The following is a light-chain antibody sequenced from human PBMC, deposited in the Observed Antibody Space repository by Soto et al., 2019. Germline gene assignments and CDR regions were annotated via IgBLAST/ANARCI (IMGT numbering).Light chain of an antibody. CDR2: AAS. Sequence: DIQMTQSPSSLSASVGDIVTITCRASQSISSYLNWYQQKPGKAPKLLIYAASSLQSGVPSRFSGSGSGTDFTLTISSRQPEDFATYYCQQRYSTPIAFGPGTKVDI. J-gene: IGKJ3*01. CDR1: QSISSY. V-gene: IGKV1-39*01. CDR3: QQRYSTPIA.